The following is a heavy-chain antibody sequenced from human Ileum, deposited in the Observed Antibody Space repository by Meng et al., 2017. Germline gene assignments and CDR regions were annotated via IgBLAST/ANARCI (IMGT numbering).Heavy chain of an antibody. CDR2: ISHSGSA. J-gene: IGHJ4*02. Sequence: QGPGPGLWGPSGPLSLTGAVSSGSISSNTYWSWVRQPPGKGLEWIGQISHSGSAYYNPSLKSRVTMSVDKSKSQFSLMLTSVTAADTAIYYCARHGGYSQDFWGQGTLVTVSS. V-gene: IGHV4-4*02. CDR3: ARHGGYSQDF. D-gene: IGHD4-23*01. CDR1: SGSISSNTY.